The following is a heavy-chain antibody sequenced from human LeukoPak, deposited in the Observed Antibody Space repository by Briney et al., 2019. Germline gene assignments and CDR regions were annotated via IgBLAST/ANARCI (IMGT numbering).Heavy chain of an antibody. CDR1: GFTFSSYA. D-gene: IGHD3-22*01. CDR3: ARASYDSSGYYPDY. CDR2: ISYDGSNK. J-gene: IGHJ4*02. Sequence: PGGSLRLSCAASGFTFSSYAMHWVRQAPGKGLEWVAVISYDGSNKYYADSVKGRFTISRDNSKNTLYLQMNSLRAEDTAVYYCARASYDSSGYYPDYWGQGTLVTVSS. V-gene: IGHV3-30-3*01.